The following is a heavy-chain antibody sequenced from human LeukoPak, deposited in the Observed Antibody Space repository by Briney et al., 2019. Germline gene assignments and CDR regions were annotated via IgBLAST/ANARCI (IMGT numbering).Heavy chain of an antibody. Sequence: GGSLRLSCATSGFIFNNAYISWVRQAPGKGLERVGRIKSKADGGTPDYAAPVKGRFTISTDDSKNTLSLQMNSLKTEDTGVYYCTTDGGEDYGDYWGQGTLVTVSS. CDR2: IKSKADGGTP. J-gene: IGHJ4*02. V-gene: IGHV3-15*01. CDR1: GFIFNNAY. CDR3: TTDGGEDYGDY. D-gene: IGHD3-16*01.